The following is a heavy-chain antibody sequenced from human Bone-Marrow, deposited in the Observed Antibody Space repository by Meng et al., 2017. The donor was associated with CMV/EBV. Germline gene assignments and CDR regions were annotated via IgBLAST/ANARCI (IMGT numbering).Heavy chain of an antibody. Sequence: ASVKVSCKASGYTFTRYDIMWVRQATGQGLEWMGWMNPNSGNTGYAQKFQGRVTMTRDTSISTAYMELSSLRSEDTAVYYCARARSSSRSGGFDYWGQGTLV. CDR2: MNPNSGNT. CDR3: ARARSSSRSGGFDY. V-gene: IGHV1-8*01. J-gene: IGHJ4*02. CDR1: GYTFTRYD. D-gene: IGHD6-13*01.